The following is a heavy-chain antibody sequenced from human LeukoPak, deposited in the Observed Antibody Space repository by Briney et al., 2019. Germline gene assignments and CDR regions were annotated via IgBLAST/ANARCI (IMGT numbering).Heavy chain of an antibody. D-gene: IGHD1-26*01. J-gene: IGHJ4*02. V-gene: IGHV3-66*01. CDR1: GFTVSSNY. Sequence: GGSPRLSCAASGFTVSSNYMSWVRQAPGKGLEWVSVIYSGGSTYYADSVKGRFTISRDNAKNSLYLQMNSLRAEDTAVYYCARDYSGSFDYWGQGTLVTVSS. CDR3: ARDYSGSFDY. CDR2: IYSGGST.